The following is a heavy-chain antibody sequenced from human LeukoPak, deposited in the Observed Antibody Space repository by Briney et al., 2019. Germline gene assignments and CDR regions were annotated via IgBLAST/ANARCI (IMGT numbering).Heavy chain of an antibody. CDR3: ARDSRGYDYGFDY. D-gene: IGHD5-12*01. CDR2: IYHSGST. CDR1: GYSISSGYY. J-gene: IGHJ4*02. Sequence: SGTLSLTCAVSGYSISSGYYWGWIRQPPGKGLEWIGSIYHSGSTYYNPSLKSRVTISVDTSKNQFSLKLSSVTAADTAVYYCARDSRGYDYGFDYWGQGTLVTVSS. V-gene: IGHV4-38-2*02.